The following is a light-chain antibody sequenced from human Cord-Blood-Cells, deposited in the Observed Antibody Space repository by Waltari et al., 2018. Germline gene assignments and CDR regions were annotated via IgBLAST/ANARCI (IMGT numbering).Light chain of an antibody. CDR1: QEISNY. CDR3: QQYDKLPYS. Sequence: DIQMTQSPSSLSASVGDRVTITCQASQEISNYLNWYQQKPGKAPKRLIYDASNLETGVPSRFSGSGSGTDFTFTISSLQPEDIATYYCQQYDKLPYSFGQGTKLEIK. J-gene: IGKJ2*03. V-gene: IGKV1-33*01. CDR2: DAS.